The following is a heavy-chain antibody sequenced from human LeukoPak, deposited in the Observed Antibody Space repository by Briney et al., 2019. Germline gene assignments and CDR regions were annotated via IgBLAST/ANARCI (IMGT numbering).Heavy chain of an antibody. J-gene: IGHJ4*02. CDR1: GFTFSSYA. CDR2: ISYDGSNK. Sequence: GGSLRLSCAAAGFTFSSYAMHWVRQAPGKGLEWVAVISYDGSNKYYADSVNGRFTISRDNSKNTLYLQMNSLRAEDTAVYYCARGGDTAMVTPFDYWGQGPLVTVSS. V-gene: IGHV3-30-3*01. D-gene: IGHD5-18*01. CDR3: ARGGDTAMVTPFDY.